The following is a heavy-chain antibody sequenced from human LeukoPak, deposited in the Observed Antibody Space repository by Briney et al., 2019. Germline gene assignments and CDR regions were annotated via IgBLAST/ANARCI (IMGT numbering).Heavy chain of an antibody. CDR2: IFHSGST. D-gene: IGHD5-12*01. CDR3: ARGYSDYPYFFDS. J-gene: IGHJ4*02. Sequence: SETLSLTCAVSGGSISSGTYSWNWIRQPPGKGLEWVGYIFHSGSTYYSPSLKSRVTISVDTSKAQFSLKLRSVTAADTAMYYCARGYSDYPYFFDSWGQGALVTVSS. V-gene: IGHV4-30-2*01. CDR1: GGSISSGTYS.